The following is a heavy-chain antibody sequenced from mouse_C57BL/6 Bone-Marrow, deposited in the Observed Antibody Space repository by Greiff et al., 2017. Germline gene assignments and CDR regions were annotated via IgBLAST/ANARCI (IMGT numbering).Heavy chain of an antibody. CDR3: ARPYYSNYWYFDV. Sequence: VQLHQPGAELVTPGSSVKMSCKGAGYTFPRYWITSVHERRGHGREWISDIYRGSGSTNYNEKFKSKATLTVDTSSSTAYMQLSSLTSEDSAVYYCARPYYSNYWYFDVWGTGTTVTVSS. J-gene: IGHJ1*03. V-gene: IGHV1-55*01. D-gene: IGHD2-5*01. CDR1: GYTFPRYW. CDR2: IYRGSGST.